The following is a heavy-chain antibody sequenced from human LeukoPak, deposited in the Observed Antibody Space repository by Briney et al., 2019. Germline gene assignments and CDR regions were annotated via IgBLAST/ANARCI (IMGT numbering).Heavy chain of an antibody. Sequence: GGSLRLSCATYDLTVSTDYINWVRQAPGKGLEWVSSIYRGRTTYYADSVRGRFTISRDTSKKTLYLQMNSLRADDTAVYYCARVPLLRHAFDIWGQGTMVTVSS. CDR2: IYRGRTT. D-gene: IGHD3-22*01. V-gene: IGHV3-53*01. CDR1: DLTVSTDY. CDR3: ARVPLLRHAFDI. J-gene: IGHJ3*02.